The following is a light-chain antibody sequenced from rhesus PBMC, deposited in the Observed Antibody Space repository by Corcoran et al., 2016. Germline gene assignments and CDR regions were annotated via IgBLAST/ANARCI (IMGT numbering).Light chain of an antibody. CDR1: QGINND. J-gene: IGKJ1*01. Sequence: DIQMTQSPSSLSASVGDRVPITCRASQGINNDLAWYQQKPRETPKLLIYEASSLQSGIPSRFSVSGSGTDFTLTISSLQSEDFATYYCQHYYSTPRTFGQGTKVEIK. V-gene: IGKV1-25*01. CDR3: QHYYSTPRT. CDR2: EAS.